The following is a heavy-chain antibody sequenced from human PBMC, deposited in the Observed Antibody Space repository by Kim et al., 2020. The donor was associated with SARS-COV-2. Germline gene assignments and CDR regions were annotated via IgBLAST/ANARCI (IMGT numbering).Heavy chain of an antibody. Sequence: GGSLRLSCAASGFTFTSHWMHWVRQAPGKGLVWVSRINTDGSTTNYADSVKGRFTISRDNAKNTVYLQMNSLRAEDTAVYYCARGTTETTRLGWGQGTLVTVSS. J-gene: IGHJ4*02. CDR2: INTDGSTT. CDR3: ARGTTETTRLG. CDR1: GFTFTSHW. V-gene: IGHV3-74*01. D-gene: IGHD4-17*01.